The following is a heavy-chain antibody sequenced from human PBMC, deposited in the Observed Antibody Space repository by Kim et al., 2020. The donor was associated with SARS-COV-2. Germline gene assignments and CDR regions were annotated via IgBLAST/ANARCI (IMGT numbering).Heavy chain of an antibody. CDR2: T. J-gene: IGHJ4*02. D-gene: IGHD1-7*01. CDR3: ARGTPRDGLGY. V-gene: IGHV3-53*01. Sequence: TYYADSVKGRFTISRDNSKNTLYLKMNSLRAEDTAVYYCARGTPRDGLGYWGQGTLVTVSS.